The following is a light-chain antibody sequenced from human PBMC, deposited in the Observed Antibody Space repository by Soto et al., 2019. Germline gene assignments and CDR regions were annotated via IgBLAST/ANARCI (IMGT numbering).Light chain of an antibody. CDR1: PGISNF. V-gene: IGKV1-27*01. CDR2: AAS. J-gene: IGKJ3*01. CDR3: QKYNSGPFT. Sequence: DVPLTQSPSSLSASVGDRVTVTCRASPGISNFLAWYQQKPGKVPKLLISAASTLQSGVPSRFSGSGSETDFTLTINSLQPEDVATYYCQKYNSGPFTFGPGTSVVIK.